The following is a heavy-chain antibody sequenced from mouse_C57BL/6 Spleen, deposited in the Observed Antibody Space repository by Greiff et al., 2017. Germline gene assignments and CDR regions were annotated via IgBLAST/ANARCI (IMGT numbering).Heavy chain of an antibody. J-gene: IGHJ3*01. CDR1: GYTFTSYW. D-gene: IGHD2-1*01. Sequence: QVQLQQSGAELAKPGASVKLSCKASGYTFTSYWMHWVKQRPGQGLEWIGYINPSSGYTKYNQKFKDKATLTADKSSSTAYMQLSSLTYEDSAVXYCESMDGNYVALAYWGQGTLVTVSA. CDR3: ESMDGNYVALAY. CDR2: INPSSGYT. V-gene: IGHV1-7*01.